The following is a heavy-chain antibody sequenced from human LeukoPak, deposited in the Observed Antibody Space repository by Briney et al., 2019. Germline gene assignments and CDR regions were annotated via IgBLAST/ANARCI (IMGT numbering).Heavy chain of an antibody. CDR3: ARDAHCTGVSCYSPYNWFDP. V-gene: IGHV4-39*07. Sequence: SETLSLTCTVSGGSISSSSYYWGWIRQPPGKGLEWIGSIYCSGTTYYNPSLQSRVTISVDTAKNQFSLKVTSVTAADTAAYYCARDAHCTGVSCYSPYNWFDPWGQGTLVTVSS. J-gene: IGHJ5*02. CDR1: GGSISSSSYY. D-gene: IGHD2-15*01. CDR2: IYCSGTT.